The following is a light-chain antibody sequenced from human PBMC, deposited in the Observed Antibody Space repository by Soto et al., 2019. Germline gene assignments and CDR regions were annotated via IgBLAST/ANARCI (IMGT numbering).Light chain of an antibody. CDR2: AAS. V-gene: IGKV3-20*01. Sequence: EMVLTQSPGTLSLSPGESATLSCRASQSINNRYLAWYQQKPGQAPRLLIYAASSRATGIPDRFSGSGSGTDFTITISRLEPEDFAVYYCQQFGSSPGFTFGPGTKVDIK. CDR1: QSINNRY. CDR3: QQFGSSPGFT. J-gene: IGKJ3*01.